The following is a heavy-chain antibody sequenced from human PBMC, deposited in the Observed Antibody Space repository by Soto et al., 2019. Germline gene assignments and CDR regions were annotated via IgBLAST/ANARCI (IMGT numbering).Heavy chain of an antibody. CDR2: IYWDDDK. CDR3: ARHIPSGYNDAFDI. CDR1: GFSLSTSGVG. D-gene: IGHD3-9*01. J-gene: IGHJ3*02. Sequence: QITLKESGPTLVKPTQTLTLTCTFSGFSLSTSGVGVGWIRQPPGKALEWVTLIYWDDDKRYSTSLKSRITITKETSKSQVVLTMSNMDPVDTGTYYCARHIPSGYNDAFDIWGQGTMVTVSS. V-gene: IGHV2-5*02.